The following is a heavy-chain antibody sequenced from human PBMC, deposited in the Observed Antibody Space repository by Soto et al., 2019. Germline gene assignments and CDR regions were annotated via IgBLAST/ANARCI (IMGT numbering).Heavy chain of an antibody. CDR3: AKDLFPTSGQRFFFES. Sequence: GGSLRLSCAASGFTFSTYAMTWVRQAPGRGLEWVSTILHDETPFYTDSVKGRFTVSRDNVRGTLYLQMNGLRVEDAALYFCAKDLFPTSGQRFFFESWGQGSLVTVST. V-gene: IGHV3-23*01. CDR2: ILHDETP. J-gene: IGHJ4*02. D-gene: IGHD2-21*01. CDR1: GFTFSTYA.